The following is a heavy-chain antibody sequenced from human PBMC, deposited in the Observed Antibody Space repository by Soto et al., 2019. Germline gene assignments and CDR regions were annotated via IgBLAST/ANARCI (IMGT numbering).Heavy chain of an antibody. V-gene: IGHV3-48*01. Sequence: GGSLRLSCAASGFTFSSYSMNWVRQAPGKGLEWVSYISSSSSTIYYADSVKGRFTISRDNAKNSLYLQMNSLRAEDTAVYYCAVVVVVPAAYAFDIWGQGTMVTVSS. J-gene: IGHJ3*02. CDR1: GFTFSSYS. CDR2: ISSSSSTI. CDR3: AVVVVVPAAYAFDI. D-gene: IGHD2-2*01.